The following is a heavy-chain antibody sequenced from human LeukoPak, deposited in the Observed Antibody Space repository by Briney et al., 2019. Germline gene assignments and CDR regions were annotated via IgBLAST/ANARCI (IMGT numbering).Heavy chain of an antibody. D-gene: IGHD6-19*01. Sequence: SETLSLTCSVSGGSISISDYYWGWIRQPPGKGREWSGTMFYNGATKSNPSLSSRVTMSIDTSKNQFSLKLRSVTAADTAVYYCAREARFALPVVGSGDYWGQGTLVTVSS. CDR3: AREARFALPVVGSGDY. V-gene: IGHV4-39*07. CDR1: GGSISISDYY. J-gene: IGHJ4*02. CDR2: MFYNGAT.